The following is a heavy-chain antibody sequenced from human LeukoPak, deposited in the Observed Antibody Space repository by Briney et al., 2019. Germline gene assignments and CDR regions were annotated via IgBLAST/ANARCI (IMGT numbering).Heavy chain of an antibody. CDR1: GYTFTSYG. J-gene: IGHJ4*02. D-gene: IGHD3-22*01. Sequence: ASVKVSCKASGYTFTSYGISWVRQAPGQGLEWMGWISAYNGNTNYAQKRQGRVTMTTDTSTSTAYMELRSLRSDDTAVYYCVRGLMTYYYDSSGYFGYWGQGTLVTVSS. CDR2: ISAYNGNT. V-gene: IGHV1-18*01. CDR3: VRGLMTYYYDSSGYFGY.